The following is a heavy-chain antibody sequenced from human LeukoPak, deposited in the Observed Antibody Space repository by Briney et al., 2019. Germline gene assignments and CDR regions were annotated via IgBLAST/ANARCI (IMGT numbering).Heavy chain of an antibody. CDR3: ARGGWYLGSD. D-gene: IGHD6-19*01. J-gene: IGHJ4*02. V-gene: IGHV1-69*05. CDR2: IIPIFGTA. Sequence: GASVKVSCKASGGTFSSYAISWVRQAPGQGLEWMGGIIPIFGTANHAQKFQGRVTITTNESTSTAYMELSSLRSEDTAVYYCARGGWYLGSDWGQGTLVTVSS. CDR1: GGTFSSYA.